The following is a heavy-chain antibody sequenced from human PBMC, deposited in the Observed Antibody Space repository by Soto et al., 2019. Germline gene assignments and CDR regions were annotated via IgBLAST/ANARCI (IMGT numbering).Heavy chain of an antibody. CDR1: GFTFSNYW. CDR3: ARVRGENAIDY. V-gene: IGHV3-7*01. J-gene: IGHJ4*02. Sequence: PGGSLRLSCAVSGFTFSNYWMTWVRQAPGKGLEWVAYMNQDGSQIYYVDSLRGRFTISRDNAKNSLYLQMNSLRVDDTAVYYCARVRGENAIDYWGQGTPVTVSP. CDR2: MNQDGSQI. D-gene: IGHD2-2*01.